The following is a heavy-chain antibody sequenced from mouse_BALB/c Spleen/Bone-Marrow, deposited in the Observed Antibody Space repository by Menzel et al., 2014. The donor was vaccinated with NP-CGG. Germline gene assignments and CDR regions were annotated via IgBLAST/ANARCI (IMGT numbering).Heavy chain of an antibody. Sequence: VMLVESGPGLVAPSQSLSITCTVSGFSLTSYSVHWVRQPPGKGLEWLGVIWAGGSTNYNSALMSRLSISEDNSKSQVFLKMSSLQTDDTAMFYCARDDDSYAMDYWGQGTSVTVSS. CDR1: GFSLTSYS. D-gene: IGHD2-3*01. CDR3: ARDDDSYAMDY. CDR2: IWAGGST. J-gene: IGHJ4*01. V-gene: IGHV2-9*02.